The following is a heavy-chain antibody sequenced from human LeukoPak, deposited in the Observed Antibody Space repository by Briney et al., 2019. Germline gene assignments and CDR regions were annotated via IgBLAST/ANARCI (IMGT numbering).Heavy chain of an antibody. V-gene: IGHV4-39*07. D-gene: IGHD3-22*01. J-gene: IGHJ4*02. CDR3: ASPSSMIVVAFDY. Sequence: SETLSLTCTVSGGSISSSSYYWGWIRQPPGKGLEWIGSIYYSGSTYYNPSLKSRVTISVDTSKNQFSLKLSSVTAADTAVYYCASPSSMIVVAFDYWGQGTLVTVSS. CDR2: IYYSGST. CDR1: GGSISSSSYY.